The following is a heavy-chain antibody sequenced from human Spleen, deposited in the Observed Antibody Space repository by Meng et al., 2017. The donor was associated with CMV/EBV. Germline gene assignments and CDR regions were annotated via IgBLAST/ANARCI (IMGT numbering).Heavy chain of an antibody. V-gene: IGHV3-21*01. CDR2: ISSSSSYI. Sequence: TLSRYSMNWVRPAPGKGLEWVSSISSSSSYIYYADSVKGRFTISRDNAKNSLYLQMNSLRAEDTAVYYCARDSCRYSSTSCYSWFDPWGQGTLVTVSS. J-gene: IGHJ5*02. CDR1: TLSRYS. CDR3: ARDSCRYSSTSCYSWFDP. D-gene: IGHD2-2*01.